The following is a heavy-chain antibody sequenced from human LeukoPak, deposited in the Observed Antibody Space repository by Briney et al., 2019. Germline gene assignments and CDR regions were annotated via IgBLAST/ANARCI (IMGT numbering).Heavy chain of an antibody. Sequence: SESLSLTCSVTGGSINSYYWSWIRQPPGKGLEWIGYISHSGSTDSNPSLKSRVTISLDTSENQFSLKLTSVTAADTAVYYCAAMRYGRDYYYGMDVWGQGTTVTVSS. J-gene: IGHJ6*02. CDR3: AAMRYGRDYYYGMDV. D-gene: IGHD1-14*01. CDR2: ISHSGST. CDR1: GGSINSYY. V-gene: IGHV4-59*01.